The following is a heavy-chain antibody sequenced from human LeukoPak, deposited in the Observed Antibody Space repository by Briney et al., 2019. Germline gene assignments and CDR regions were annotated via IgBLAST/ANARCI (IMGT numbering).Heavy chain of an antibody. CDR2: IYPGDSDT. J-gene: IGHJ3*02. V-gene: IGHV5-51*01. CDR1: GYRFTSYW. Sequence: GESLKISFKGSGYRFTSYWIGWVRQMPGKGLEWMGIIYPGDSDTRYSPSFQGQVTISADKSISTAYLQWSSLKASDTAMYYCARQKSPDAFDIWGQGTMVTVSS. CDR3: ARQKSPDAFDI.